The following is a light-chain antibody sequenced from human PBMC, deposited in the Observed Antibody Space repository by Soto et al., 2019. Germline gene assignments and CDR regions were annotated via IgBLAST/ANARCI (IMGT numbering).Light chain of an antibody. CDR2: DAS. CDR3: QQYNNYFLT. V-gene: IGKV1-5*01. J-gene: IGKJ4*01. CDR1: QSISIW. Sequence: DIQMTQSPSTLSASVGDRVTITCRASQSISIWLAWYQQKPGEAPRLLIYDASSLESGVPSRFSGSGSGTEFTLTISSLHPDDSATYYCQQYNNYFLTFGGGTKVDIK.